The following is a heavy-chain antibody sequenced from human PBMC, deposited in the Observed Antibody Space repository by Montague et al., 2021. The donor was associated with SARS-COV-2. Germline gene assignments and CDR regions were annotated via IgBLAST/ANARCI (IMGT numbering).Heavy chain of an antibody. CDR3: AGPAHYELSWYFDI. V-gene: IGHV4-39*01. J-gene: IGHJ2*01. Sequence: SETLSLTCTVSGGSISSGPYYWGWVRQPPGRGLEWVGSITYSGHTYYNPSLKSRLTISVDLSKNQFSLTVSSVTAADTAVYYCAGPAHYELSWYFDIWGRGTLVTVSS. CDR1: GGSISSGPYY. CDR2: ITYSGHT. D-gene: IGHD3-16*01.